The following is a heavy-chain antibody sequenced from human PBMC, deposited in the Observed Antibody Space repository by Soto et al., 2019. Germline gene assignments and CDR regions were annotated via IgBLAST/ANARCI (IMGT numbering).Heavy chain of an antibody. J-gene: IGHJ4*02. CDR3: ARLYYYDTRGYYYVEDY. V-gene: IGHV1-18*01. CDR1: GYTFTRYA. CDR2: ISAYNGNT. Sequence: ASVKVSCKASGYTFTRYAISWVRQAPGQGLEWMGWISAYNGNTNYAQKLQGRVTMTTDTSTSTAYMELRGLRSDDTAVYYCARLYYYDTRGYYYVEDYWGQGTLVTVS. D-gene: IGHD3-22*01.